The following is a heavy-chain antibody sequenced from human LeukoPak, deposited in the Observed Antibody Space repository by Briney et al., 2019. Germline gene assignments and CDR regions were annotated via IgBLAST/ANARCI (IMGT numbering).Heavy chain of an antibody. J-gene: IGHJ4*02. CDR3: AKAPKRGSWYFDY. CDR2: INSDGINT. CDR1: GFTFSNYW. D-gene: IGHD6-13*01. V-gene: IGHV3-74*01. Sequence: GGSLRLSCAASGFTFSNYWMHWVRQAPGKGLVWVSRINSDGINTSYADSVKGRFTISRDNSKNTLYLQMNTLRSEDTAVYYCAKAPKRGSWYFDYWGQGTLVTVSS.